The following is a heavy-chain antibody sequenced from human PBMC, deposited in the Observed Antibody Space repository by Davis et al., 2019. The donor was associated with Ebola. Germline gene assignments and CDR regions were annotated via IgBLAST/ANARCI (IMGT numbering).Heavy chain of an antibody. CDR3: ARDDRYCSSTSCRGPTWFDP. D-gene: IGHD2-2*01. Sequence: GESLKISCAASGFTFSSYSMNWVRQAPGKGLEWVSSISSSSSYIYYADSVKGRFTISRDNAKNSLYLQMNSLRAEDTAVYYCARDDRYCSSTSCRGPTWFDPWGQGTLVTVSS. CDR2: ISSSSSYI. J-gene: IGHJ5*02. V-gene: IGHV3-21*01. CDR1: GFTFSSYS.